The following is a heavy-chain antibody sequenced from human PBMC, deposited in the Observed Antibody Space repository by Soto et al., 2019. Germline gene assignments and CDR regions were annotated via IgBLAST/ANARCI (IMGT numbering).Heavy chain of an antibody. CDR2: IYYSGST. V-gene: IGHV4-39*01. CDR3: ARHFGWIGESYTPNWFDP. J-gene: IGHJ5*02. CDR1: GGSISSSSYY. D-gene: IGHD3-10*01. Sequence: SETLSLTCTVSGGSISSSSYYWGWIRQPPGKGLEWIGSIYYSGSTYYNPSLKSRVTISVDTSKNQFSLKLSSVTAADTAVYYCARHFGWIGESYTPNWFDPWGQGTLVIVSP.